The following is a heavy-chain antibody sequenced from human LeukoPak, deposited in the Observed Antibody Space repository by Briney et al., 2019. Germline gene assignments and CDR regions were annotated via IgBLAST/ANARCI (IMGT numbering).Heavy chain of an antibody. Sequence: GGSLILSCAASGFTFSSYEMNWVRQAPGKGLEWVSYISSSGSTIYYADSVKGRFTISRDNAKNSLYLQMNSLRAEDTAVYYCARDLGYCTSTSCYSLYGMDVWGKGTTVTVSS. CDR1: GFTFSSYE. CDR2: ISSSGSTI. CDR3: ARDLGYCTSTSCYSLYGMDV. J-gene: IGHJ6*04. D-gene: IGHD2-2*02. V-gene: IGHV3-48*03.